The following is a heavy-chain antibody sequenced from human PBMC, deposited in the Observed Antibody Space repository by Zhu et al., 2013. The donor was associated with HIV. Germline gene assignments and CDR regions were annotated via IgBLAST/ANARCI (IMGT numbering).Heavy chain of an antibody. V-gene: IGHV1-18*01. Sequence: VQLVQSGAELKKPGASVKVSCKASGYTFTSYGISWVRQAPGQGLEWMGWISAYNGKTNYAQKFQGRVTMTTDTSTSTAHMELRSLRSDDTAVYYCARVVVDSRLFPHWFDPWGQGTLVTVSS. CDR3: ARVVVDSRLFPHWFDP. CDR2: ISAYNGKT. D-gene: IGHD3-22*01. J-gene: IGHJ5*02. CDR1: GYTFTSYG.